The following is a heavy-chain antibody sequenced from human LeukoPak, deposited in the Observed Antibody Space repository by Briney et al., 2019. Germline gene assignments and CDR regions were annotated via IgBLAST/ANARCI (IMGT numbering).Heavy chain of an antibody. D-gene: IGHD6-19*01. J-gene: IGHJ6*03. CDR2: INQDGSEK. CDR3: ARRFSAAVSSSVWSRGPKKYYSYYMDV. Sequence: GGSLRLSCAASGFTFSSNWMTWVRQAPGNGLEWVANINQDGSEKYYADSVMGRFTISRNNARESLSLQMDSLMAEDTAVYYCARRFSAAVSSSVWSRGPKKYYSYYMDVWGKGTTVTVSS. CDR1: GFTFSSNW. V-gene: IGHV3-7*04.